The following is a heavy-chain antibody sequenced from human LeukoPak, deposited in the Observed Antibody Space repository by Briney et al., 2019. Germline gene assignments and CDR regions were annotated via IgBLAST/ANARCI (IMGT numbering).Heavy chain of an antibody. Sequence: PGGSLRLSCAASGFTFSNYAMTWGRQAPGKGLEWVSAISGSGGSTYYADSVKGRFTISRDNSKNTLYLQMNSLRAEDTAVYYCAKDAITMVRGVMSWFDPWGQGTLVTVSS. D-gene: IGHD3-10*01. CDR3: AKDAITMVRGVMSWFDP. V-gene: IGHV3-23*01. CDR2: ISGSGGST. J-gene: IGHJ5*02. CDR1: GFTFSNYA.